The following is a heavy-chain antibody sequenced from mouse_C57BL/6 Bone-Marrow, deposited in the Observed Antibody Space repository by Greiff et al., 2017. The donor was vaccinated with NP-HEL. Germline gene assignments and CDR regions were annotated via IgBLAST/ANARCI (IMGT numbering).Heavy chain of an antibody. CDR1: GFTFSSYA. V-gene: IGHV5-4*01. J-gene: IGHJ2*01. CDR2: ISDGGSYT. Sequence: EVQGVESGGGLVKPGGSLKLSCAASGFTFSSYAMSWVRQTPEKRLEWVATISDGGSYTYYPDNVKGRFTISRDNAKNNLYLQMSHLKSEDTAMYYCARGEGYYGSSYYYWGQGTTLTVSS. CDR3: ARGEGYYGSSYYY. D-gene: IGHD1-1*01.